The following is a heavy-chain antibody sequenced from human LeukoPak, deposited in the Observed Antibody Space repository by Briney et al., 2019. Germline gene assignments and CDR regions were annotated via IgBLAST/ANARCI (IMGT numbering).Heavy chain of an antibody. CDR2: ISKGVGST. D-gene: IGHD6-19*01. V-gene: IGHV3-23*01. J-gene: IGHJ4*02. CDR1: GFTFSSYA. CDR3: AKRDSSGSYYFDR. Sequence: PGGSLRLSCAASGFTFSSYAMSWVREAPGKGLEWVSSISKGVGSTFYADSVKGRFTISRDNSENTLYLQMNSLRAEDTAVYYCAKRDSSGSYYFDRWGQGTLVTVSS.